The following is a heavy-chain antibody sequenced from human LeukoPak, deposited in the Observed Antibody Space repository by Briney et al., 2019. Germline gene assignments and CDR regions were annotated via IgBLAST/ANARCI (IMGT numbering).Heavy chain of an antibody. CDR3: GRDPNGDYIGAFEF. CDR1: DFTFANYA. Sequence: PGGSLRLSCVGSDFTFANYAMTWVRLTPGKGLEWVSSIKGSGSYAMYADSVSGRFTTSRDNSRNTIFLRMTSLRAEDTAIYYCGRDPNGDYIGAFEFWGLGTLVSVSS. CDR2: IKGSGSYA. J-gene: IGHJ3*01. V-gene: IGHV3-23*01. D-gene: IGHD4-17*01.